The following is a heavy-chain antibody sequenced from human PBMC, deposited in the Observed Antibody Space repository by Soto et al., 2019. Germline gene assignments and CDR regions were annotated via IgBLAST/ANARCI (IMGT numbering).Heavy chain of an antibody. CDR3: ARTQYHDSSGYHPWDFDY. CDR1: GYTFTSYA. Sequence: EASVKVSCKASGYTFTSYAMHWVRQAPGQRLEWMGWINAGNGNTKYSQKFQGRVTITRDTSASTAYMELSSLRSEDTAVYYCARTQYHDSSGYHPWDFDYWGQGTLVIVSS. CDR2: INAGNGNT. V-gene: IGHV1-3*01. J-gene: IGHJ4*02. D-gene: IGHD3-22*01.